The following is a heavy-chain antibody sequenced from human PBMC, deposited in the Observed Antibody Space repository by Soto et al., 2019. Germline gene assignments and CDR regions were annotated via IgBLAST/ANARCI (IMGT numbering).Heavy chain of an antibody. D-gene: IGHD4-17*01. Sequence: EVQLVESGGGLVKPGGSLRLSCAASGFTFSSYSMNWVRQAPGKGLEWVSSISSSSSYIYYADSVKGRFTISRDNAKNSLYLQMNSLRAEDTAVYYCARDQYQTTVTTGGFDYWGQGTLVTVSS. CDR1: GFTFSSYS. V-gene: IGHV3-21*01. J-gene: IGHJ4*02. CDR2: ISSSSSYI. CDR3: ARDQYQTTVTTGGFDY.